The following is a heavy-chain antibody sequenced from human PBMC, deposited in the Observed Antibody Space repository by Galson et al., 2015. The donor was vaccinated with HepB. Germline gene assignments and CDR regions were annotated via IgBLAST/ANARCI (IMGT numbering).Heavy chain of an antibody. V-gene: IGHV3-53*01. D-gene: IGHD3-16*01. Sequence: SLRLSCAASGFTVSSNHMSWVRQAPGKGLEWVSVIYSGGSTYYADSVKGRFTISRDNSKNTLYLQMNSLRAEDTAVYYCAEGGYYYYMDVWGKGTTVTVSS. CDR3: AEGGYYYYMDV. CDR1: GFTVSSNH. J-gene: IGHJ6*03. CDR2: IYSGGST.